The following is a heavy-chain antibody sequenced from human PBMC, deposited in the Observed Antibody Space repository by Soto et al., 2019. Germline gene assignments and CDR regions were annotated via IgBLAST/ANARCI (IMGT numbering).Heavy chain of an antibody. CDR2: INAGNGNT. D-gene: IGHD1-1*01. Sequence: QVQLVQSGAEEKKPGASVKVSCKASGYTFTSYAMHWVRQAPGQRLERMGWINAGNGNTKYSQKLQGRVTITRDTPASTPYMEVCTLRSEDTAVYYCARAVGPVPADYWGQGTLVTVSS. V-gene: IGHV1-3*05. CDR3: ARAVGPVPADY. J-gene: IGHJ4*02. CDR1: GYTFTSYA.